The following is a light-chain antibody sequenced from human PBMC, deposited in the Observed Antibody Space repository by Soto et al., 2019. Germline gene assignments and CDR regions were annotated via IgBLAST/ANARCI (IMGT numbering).Light chain of an antibody. CDR2: DVI. Sequence: QSALTQPASVSGSPGQSITISCTGTSSDVGGYNYVSWYQQHPGKAPKLMIYDVINRPSGVSNRFSGSKSGNTASLTISGLQAEADADYYCSSYTSSSTLVVFGVGTKLTVL. J-gene: IGLJ2*01. V-gene: IGLV2-14*01. CDR1: SSDVGGYNY. CDR3: SSYTSSSTLVV.